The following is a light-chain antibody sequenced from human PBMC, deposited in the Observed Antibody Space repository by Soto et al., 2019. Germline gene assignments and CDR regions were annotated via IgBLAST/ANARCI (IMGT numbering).Light chain of an antibody. V-gene: IGLV4-69*01. CDR2: VNSDGGH. CDR3: QTWGAGIWV. J-gene: IGLJ3*02. CDR1: SGHSTYA. Sequence: QSVLTQSPSASASLGASVKLTCTLDSGHSTYAIAWHQQQPEKGPRYLMKVNSDGGHTKGDGIPDRFSGSSSGAERYLTISRLPSEDGADYYCQTWGAGIWVFGGRTQLTVL.